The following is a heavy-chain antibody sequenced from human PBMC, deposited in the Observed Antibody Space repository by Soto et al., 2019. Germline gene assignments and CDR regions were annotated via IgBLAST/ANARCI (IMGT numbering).Heavy chain of an antibody. CDR1: GGTFSSYA. CDR2: IIPIFGTA. D-gene: IGHD3-3*01. V-gene: IGHV1-69*01. Sequence: GGTFSSYAISWVRQAPGQGLEWMGGIIPIFGTANYAQKFQGRVTITADESTSTAYMELSSLRSEDTAVYYCARGLDYDSTGDYYYYVMDVWGQGTTVTVSS. J-gene: IGHJ6*02. CDR3: ARGLDYDSTGDYYYYVMDV.